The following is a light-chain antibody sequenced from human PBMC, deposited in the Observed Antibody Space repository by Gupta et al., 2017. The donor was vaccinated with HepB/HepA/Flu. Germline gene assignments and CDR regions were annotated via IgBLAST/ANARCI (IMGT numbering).Light chain of an antibody. J-gene: IGKJ3*01. CDR1: QSLLHSNGYNY. CDR3: RQALQNPPFT. CDR2: LGS. Sequence: DIVMTQSPLSLPVTPGEPASISCRSSQSLLHSNGYNYLDWYLQKPGQSPQLLIYLGSNRDSGVPDRFSGSGSGKDFTLKISRGEAEDVGVYYCRQALQNPPFTFGHGTKVDIK. V-gene: IGKV2-28*01.